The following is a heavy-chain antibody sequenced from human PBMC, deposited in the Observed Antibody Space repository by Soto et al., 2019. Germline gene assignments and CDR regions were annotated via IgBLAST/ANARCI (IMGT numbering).Heavy chain of an antibody. D-gene: IGHD3-10*01. J-gene: IGHJ4*02. CDR3: ARAPITMVRGGTVFYFDY. CDR2: INPNSGGT. CDR1: GYTFTGYY. V-gene: IGHV1-2*04. Sequence: ASVKVSCKASGYTFTGYYMHWVRQAPGQGLEWMGWINPNSGGTNYAQKFQGWVTMTRDTSISTAYMELSRLRSDDTAVYYCARAPITMVRGGTVFYFDYWGQGTLVTVSS.